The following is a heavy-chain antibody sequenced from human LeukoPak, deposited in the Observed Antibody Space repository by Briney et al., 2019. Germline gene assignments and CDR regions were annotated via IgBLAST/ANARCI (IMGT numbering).Heavy chain of an antibody. CDR2: IKQDGSDK. D-gene: IGHD1-26*01. CDR3: AREEGGYFDS. Sequence: GGYLRLSCAASGFTFKTYWMSWVRQPPGKGLEWVANIKQDGSDKYYVDSVKGRFTISRDNAKNSLFLQINSLRIDDTAVYYCAREEGGYFDSWGQGTLVTVSS. V-gene: IGHV3-7*01. J-gene: IGHJ4*02. CDR1: GFTFKTYW.